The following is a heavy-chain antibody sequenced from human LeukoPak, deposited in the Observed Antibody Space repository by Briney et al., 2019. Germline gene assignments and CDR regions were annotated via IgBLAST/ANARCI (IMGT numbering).Heavy chain of an antibody. V-gene: IGHV3-48*02. CDR3: AGVLCVAVAGGEIEY. J-gene: IGHJ4*02. CDR1: GFTFSSYS. Sequence: GGSLRLSCAASGFTFSSYSMNWVRQAPGKGLEWVSYISSSGTTIYYADSVKGRFTISRDNAKNSLYLQMNSLRDQDTAVYYCAGVLCVAVAGGEIEYWGQGTLVTVSS. CDR2: ISSSGTTI. D-gene: IGHD6-13*01.